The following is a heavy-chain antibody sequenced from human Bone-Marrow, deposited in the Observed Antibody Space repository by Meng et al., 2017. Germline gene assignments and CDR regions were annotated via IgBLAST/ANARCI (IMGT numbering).Heavy chain of an antibody. CDR2: ISDTGDNT. CDR3: ANPWGAGWYFDL. J-gene: IGHJ2*01. V-gene: IGHV3-23*01. CDR1: GFTFDDYG. Sequence: GGSLRLSCAASGFTFDDYGMSWVRQAPGKGLEWVSGISDTGDNTYYLDSVRGRFTISRDNSKNMLYLQMNSLGAEDTAVYFCANPWGAGWYFDLWGRGTRVTVSS. D-gene: IGHD7-27*01.